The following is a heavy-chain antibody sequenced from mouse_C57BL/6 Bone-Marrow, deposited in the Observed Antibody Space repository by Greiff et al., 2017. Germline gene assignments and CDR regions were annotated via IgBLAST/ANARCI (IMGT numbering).Heavy chain of an antibody. V-gene: IGHV5-9-1*02. CDR1: GFTFSSYA. Sequence: EVMLVESGEGLVKPGGSLKLSCAASGFTFSSYAMSWVRQTPEKRLEWVAYISSGGDYIYYADTVKGRFTLSRDNARNTLYLQLSRLKSEDTAMYYCTRDGVRWEAMDYWGQGTSVTVSS. D-gene: IGHD2-14*01. J-gene: IGHJ4*01. CDR3: TRDGVRWEAMDY. CDR2: ISSGGDYI.